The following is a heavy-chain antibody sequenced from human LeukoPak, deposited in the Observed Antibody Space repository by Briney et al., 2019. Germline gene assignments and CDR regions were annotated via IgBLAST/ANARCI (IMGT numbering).Heavy chain of an antibody. V-gene: IGHV3-9*01. CDR3: AKDLTYYYDSSVHFDY. D-gene: IGHD3-22*01. CDR2: ISWNSGSI. Sequence: GGSLRLSCAASGFTFDDYAMHWVRQAPGKGLEWVSGISWNSGSIGYADSVKGRFTISRDNAKNSLYLQMNSLRAEDTALYYCAKDLTYYYDSSVHFDYWGQGTLVTVSS. CDR1: GFTFDDYA. J-gene: IGHJ4*02.